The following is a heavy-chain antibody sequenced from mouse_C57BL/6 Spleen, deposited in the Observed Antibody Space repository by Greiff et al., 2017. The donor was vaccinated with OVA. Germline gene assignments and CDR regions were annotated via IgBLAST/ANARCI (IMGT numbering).Heavy chain of an antibody. D-gene: IGHD1-1*01. CDR2: ILPGSGST. CDR1: GYTFTGYW. CDR3: ARGYYYGSSYSDV. Sequence: QVQLKESGAELMKPGASVKLSCKATGYTFTGYWIEWVKQRPGHGLEWIGEILPGSGSTNYNEKFKGKATFTADKAANTAYMQLSSLTTEDSAIYYSARGYYYGSSYSDVWGTGTTVTVSS. V-gene: IGHV1-9*01. J-gene: IGHJ1*03.